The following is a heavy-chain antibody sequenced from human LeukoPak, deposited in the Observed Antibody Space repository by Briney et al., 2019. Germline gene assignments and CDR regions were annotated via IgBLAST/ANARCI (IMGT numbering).Heavy chain of an antibody. CDR1: GYSFSNYW. CDR3: ARQGFSARQMNWFDP. V-gene: IGHV5-51*01. D-gene: IGHD6-6*01. J-gene: IGHJ5*02. Sequence: GESLKISCKGSGYSFSNYWIGWVRQMPGKGLEWMGFVYPGDSDTRYNPSFQGQVTISADKSINTVYLQWSSLKASDTAMYYCARQGFSARQMNWFDPWGQGTLVTVSS. CDR2: VYPGDSDT.